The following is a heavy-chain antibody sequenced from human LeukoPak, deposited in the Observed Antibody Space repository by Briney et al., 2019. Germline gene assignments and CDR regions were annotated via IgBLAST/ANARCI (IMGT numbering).Heavy chain of an antibody. CDR2: IYHSGST. CDR1: GYSISSGYY. V-gene: IGHV4-38-2*02. CDR3: ANRIAAAGPYLDAFDI. J-gene: IGHJ3*02. D-gene: IGHD6-13*01. Sequence: SETLSLTCTVSGYSISSGYYWGWIRHPPGKGLEWIGSIYHSGSTYYNPSLKSRVTISVDRSKNQFSLKLSSVTAADTAVYYCANRIAAAGPYLDAFDIWGQGTMVTVSS.